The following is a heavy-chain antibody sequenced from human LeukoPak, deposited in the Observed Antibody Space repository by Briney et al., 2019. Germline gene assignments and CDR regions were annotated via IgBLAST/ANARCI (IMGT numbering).Heavy chain of an antibody. Sequence: PGGSLRLSCAASGFTFSSYGMHWVRQAPGKGLEWVAVISYDGSNKYYEDSVKGRFTISRDNSKNTLYLQMNSLRAEDTAVYYCASDSGYSYGGTFDYWGQGTLVTVSS. CDR2: ISYDGSNK. J-gene: IGHJ4*02. CDR3: ASDSGYSYGGTFDY. CDR1: GFTFSSYG. D-gene: IGHD5-18*01. V-gene: IGHV3-30*03.